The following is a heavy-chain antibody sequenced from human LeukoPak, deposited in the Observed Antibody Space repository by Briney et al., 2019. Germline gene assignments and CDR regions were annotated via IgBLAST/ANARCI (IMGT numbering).Heavy chain of an antibody. J-gene: IGHJ3*02. CDR3: AKSPTRWGAEGSFDI. V-gene: IGHV3-30-3*02. CDR2: ISYDGSNI. D-gene: IGHD3-16*01. Sequence: PGRSLRLSCAASGFTFSTYAMHWVRQAPGKGLEWVAVISYDGSNIYYADSVKGRFTIPRDNSKNTLYLQMNSLRTEDTAVYYCAKSPTRWGAEGSFDIWGQGTMVTVSS. CDR1: GFTFSTYA.